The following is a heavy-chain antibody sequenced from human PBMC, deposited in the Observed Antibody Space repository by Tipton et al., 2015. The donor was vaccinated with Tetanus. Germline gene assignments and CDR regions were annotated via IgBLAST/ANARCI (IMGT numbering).Heavy chain of an antibody. CDR3: ARARGYCSSTSCYTNPLLFDY. J-gene: IGHJ4*02. V-gene: IGHV4-34*01. D-gene: IGHD2-2*02. CDR2: INHSGST. Sequence: TLSLTCAVYGGSFSGYYWSWIRQPPGKGLEWIGEINHSGSTNYNPSLKSRVTISVDTSKNQFSLKLSSVTAADTAVYYCARARGYCSSTSCYTNPLLFDYWGQGTLVTVSS. CDR1: GGSFSGYY.